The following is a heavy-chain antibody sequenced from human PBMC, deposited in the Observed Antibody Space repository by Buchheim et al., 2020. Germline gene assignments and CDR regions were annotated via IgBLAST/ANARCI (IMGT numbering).Heavy chain of an antibody. CDR1: GFTFSSYG. J-gene: IGHJ6*02. CDR3: ARDREYCSSTSCYTRDYYYGMDV. D-gene: IGHD2-2*02. V-gene: IGHV3-33*01. Sequence: QVQLVESGGGVVQPGRSLRLSCAAPGFTFSSYGMHWVRQAPGKGLEWVAVIWYDGSNKYYADSVKGRFTISRDNSKNTLYLQMNSLRAEDTAVYYCARDREYCSSTSCYTRDYYYGMDVWGQGTT. CDR2: IWYDGSNK.